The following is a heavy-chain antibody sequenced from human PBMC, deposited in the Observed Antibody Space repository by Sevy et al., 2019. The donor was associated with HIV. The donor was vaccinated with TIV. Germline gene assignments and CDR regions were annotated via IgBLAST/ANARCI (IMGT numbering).Heavy chain of an antibody. J-gene: IGHJ3*02. Sequence: GGSLRLSCAASGFTFSNAWMSWVRQAPGKGLEWVGRIKSKTDGGTTDYAEPVKGRFTSSRDDSKNTLHLQMNSLKAEDTAVYYCFSGWYDHGAFDIWGQGTMVTVSS. CDR1: GFTFSNAW. V-gene: IGHV3-15*01. CDR3: FSGWYDHGAFDI. D-gene: IGHD6-19*01. CDR2: IKSKTDGGTT.